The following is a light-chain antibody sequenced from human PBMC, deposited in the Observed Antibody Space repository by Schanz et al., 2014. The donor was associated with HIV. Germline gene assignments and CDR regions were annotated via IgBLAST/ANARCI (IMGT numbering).Light chain of an antibody. V-gene: IGLV2-8*01. CDR1: TSDVGGYKS. Sequence: QSALTQPPSASGSPGQAVAISCTGITSDVGGYKSVSWYQQHPGKAPKLLIYDVYKRVSGVPDRFSGSKSDNTASLTISGLQADDEADYYCSTFSGNATLFGGGTKLTVL. J-gene: IGLJ2*01. CDR3: STFSGNATL. CDR2: DVY.